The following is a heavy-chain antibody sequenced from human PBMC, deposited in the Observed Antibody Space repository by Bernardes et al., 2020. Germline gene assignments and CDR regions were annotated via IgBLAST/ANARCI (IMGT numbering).Heavy chain of an antibody. CDR1: GGSISSSNW. D-gene: IGHD3-22*01. J-gene: IGHJ5*02. CDR2: IYHSGST. V-gene: IGHV4-4*02. CDR3: ARAPSAYDSSGSRLFWFDP. Sequence: LSLTCAVSGGSISSSNWWSWVRQPPGKGLEWIGEIYHSGSTNYNPSLKSRVTISVDKSKNQFSLKLSSVTAADTAVYYCARAPSAYDSSGSRLFWFDPWGQGTLVTVSS.